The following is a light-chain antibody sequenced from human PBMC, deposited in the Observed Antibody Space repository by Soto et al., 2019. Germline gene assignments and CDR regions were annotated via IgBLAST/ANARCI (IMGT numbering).Light chain of an antibody. CDR1: QSISSW. CDR3: QQYNSYPLT. Sequence: DIQMTQSPSTLSASVGDRVTITCRASQSISSWLAGYQQKPGKAPKLLIYKASSLESGVPSRFSGSGSGTEFTLTISSLQPDGFATYYCQQYNSYPLTFGGGTKVDIK. V-gene: IGKV1-5*03. CDR2: KAS. J-gene: IGKJ4*01.